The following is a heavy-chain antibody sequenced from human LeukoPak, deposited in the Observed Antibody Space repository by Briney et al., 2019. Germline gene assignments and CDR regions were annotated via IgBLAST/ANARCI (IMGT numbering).Heavy chain of an antibody. Sequence: GASVRVSSTASGYTFTDSSTHFVREAPAQGFEWRGWINPNDGDTNYAQKFPGRVTMTRDTSISTALMEVSRLRSGDTAVYYCARANFLYCSSSTCLFDYWGQGTLVTVSS. V-gene: IGHV1-2*02. CDR1: GYTFTDSS. J-gene: IGHJ4*02. D-gene: IGHD2-2*01. CDR2: INPNDGDT. CDR3: ARANFLYCSSSTCLFDY.